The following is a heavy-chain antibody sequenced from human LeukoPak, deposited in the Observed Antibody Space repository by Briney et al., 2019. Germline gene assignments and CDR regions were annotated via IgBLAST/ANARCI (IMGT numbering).Heavy chain of an antibody. V-gene: IGHV1-18*01. CDR3: AGGEQLAEQFDY. Sequence: ASVKVSCKASGYTFTSYGISWVRQAPGQGLEWMGWISAYNGNTNYAQKLQGRVTMTTDTSTSTAYMGLRSLRCDDTAVYYWAGGEQLAEQFDYWGQGTLVTVSS. CDR2: ISAYNGNT. J-gene: IGHJ4*02. CDR1: GYTFTSYG. D-gene: IGHD6-6*01.